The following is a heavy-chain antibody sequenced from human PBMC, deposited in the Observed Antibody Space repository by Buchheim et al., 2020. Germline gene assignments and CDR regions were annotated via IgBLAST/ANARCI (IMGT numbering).Heavy chain of an antibody. CDR2: IYHSGNT. CDR1: GGSVSSGREN. CDR3: ARDSSGYSEPEF. Sequence: QVQRQESGPGLVKPAETLAHTCNVPGGSVSSGRENWGWIRQPPGEGLEWIGNIYHSGNTIYNPSLKNRVTISVDTSKNQFSLKLRSVSAADTAVYYCARDSSGYSEPEFWGQGTL. V-gene: IGHV4-61*01. D-gene: IGHD3-22*01. J-gene: IGHJ4*02.